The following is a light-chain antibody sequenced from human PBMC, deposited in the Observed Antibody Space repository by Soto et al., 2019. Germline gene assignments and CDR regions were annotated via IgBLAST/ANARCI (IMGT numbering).Light chain of an antibody. CDR2: DAS. Sequence: IVMTQSPGTLSLSPGERATLSCRASQSVRSSLAWYHHKPGQAPRLPIYDASIRAPGIPSRFSGSGSGTDFSLTITRLEHEDFALYYCQQYVVGSTLTFGRGTRLEIK. V-gene: IGKV3-20*01. J-gene: IGKJ5*01. CDR3: QQYVVGSTLT. CDR1: QSVRSS.